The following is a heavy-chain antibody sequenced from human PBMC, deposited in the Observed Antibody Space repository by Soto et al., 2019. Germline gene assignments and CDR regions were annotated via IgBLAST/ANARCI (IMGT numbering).Heavy chain of an antibody. CDR2: IIPIFNSA. CDR3: AREVTVASYSFDF. CDR1: GGTFNNYA. Sequence: QVQLVQSGAEVKRPGSSVKVSCKASGGTFNNYALSWVRQAPGQGLEWMGGIIPIFNSANYAQKFQGRVTITADDSTSTAYMELRSLRPDDTAVYYCAREVTVASYSFDFWGHGTLVTVSS. V-gene: IGHV1-69*01. D-gene: IGHD5-12*01. J-gene: IGHJ4*01.